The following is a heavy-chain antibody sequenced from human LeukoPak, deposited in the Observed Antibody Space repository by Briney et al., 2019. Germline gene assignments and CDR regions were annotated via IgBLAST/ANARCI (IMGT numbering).Heavy chain of an antibody. D-gene: IGHD3-22*01. CDR1: GFTFSSYG. V-gene: IGHV3-30*03. CDR3: ARDWWNYYNTSGYFF. Sequence: GGSLRLSCAASGFTFSSYGMHWVRQAPGKGLEWVAVISYDGSNKYYADSVKGRSTISRDNSKNTLYLQMNSLRAEDTAVYYCARDWWNYYNTSGYFFWGQGTLVTVSS. CDR2: ISYDGSNK. J-gene: IGHJ4*02.